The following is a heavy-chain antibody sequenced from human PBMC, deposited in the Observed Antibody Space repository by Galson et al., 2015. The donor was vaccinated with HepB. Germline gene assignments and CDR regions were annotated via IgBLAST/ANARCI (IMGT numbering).Heavy chain of an antibody. D-gene: IGHD3-10*01. V-gene: IGHV1-18*01. J-gene: IGHJ4*02. Sequence: ITWMRQAPGHGLQWMGWISVXSGTTNLAHHLQGRMTMTTDTPTSTAYMELRSLTSDDTAVYYCARGSGGSGTFDYWGQGTLITVSS. CDR2: ISVXSGTT. CDR3: ARGSGGSGTFDY.